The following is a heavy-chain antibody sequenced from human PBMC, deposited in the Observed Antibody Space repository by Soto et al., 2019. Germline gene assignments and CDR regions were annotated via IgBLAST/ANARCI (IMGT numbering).Heavy chain of an antibody. Sequence: GASVKVSRKASGGTFSRYAISWVRQGPGQGLEWKGGIIPIFGTANYAQKFQGRVTITADESTSTAYMELSSLRSEDTAVYYCARPTTGWNYAVSFDYWGQGTLVTVSS. CDR3: ARPTTGWNYAVSFDY. V-gene: IGHV1-69*13. J-gene: IGHJ4*02. D-gene: IGHD1-1*01. CDR1: GGTFSRYA. CDR2: IIPIFGTA.